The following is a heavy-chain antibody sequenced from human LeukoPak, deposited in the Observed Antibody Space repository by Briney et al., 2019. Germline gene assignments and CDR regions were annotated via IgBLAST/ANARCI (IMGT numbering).Heavy chain of an antibody. CDR3: ARHLLAYGYCSGGSCPYYFDY. J-gene: IGHJ4*02. Sequence: PSETLSLTCVVYGGSFSGYYWSWIRQPPEKGLEWIGEINHSGSTYYNPSLKSRVTISVDTSKNQFSLKLSSVTAADTAVYYCARHLLAYGYCSGGSCPYYFDYWGQGTLVTVSS. CDR2: INHSGST. D-gene: IGHD2-15*01. CDR1: GGSFSGYY. V-gene: IGHV4-34*01.